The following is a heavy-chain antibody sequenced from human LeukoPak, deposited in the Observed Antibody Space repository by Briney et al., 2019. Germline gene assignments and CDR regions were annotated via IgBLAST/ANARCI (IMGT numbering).Heavy chain of an antibody. V-gene: IGHV1-69*06. D-gene: IGHD3-10*01. Sequence: SVKVSCKASGGTFSSYAISWVRQAPGQGLEWMGGIIPIFGTANYAQKFQGRVTITADKSTGTAYMELSSLRSEDTAVYYCARATPSMVRGVIITAGYFQHWGQGTLVTVSS. CDR2: IIPIFGTA. J-gene: IGHJ1*01. CDR3: ARATPSMVRGVIITAGYFQH. CDR1: GGTFSSYA.